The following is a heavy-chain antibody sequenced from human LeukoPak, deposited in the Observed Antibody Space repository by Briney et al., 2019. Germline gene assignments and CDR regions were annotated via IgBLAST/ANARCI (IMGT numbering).Heavy chain of an antibody. CDR3: ARGRYGSGIYYFDY. J-gene: IGHJ4*02. CDR1: GFTFNNFA. Sequence: PGGSLRLSCAASGFTFNNFAMSWVRQAPGKGLEWVSAISGSGSSIYYADSVKGRLTISRDTSKSTLYLQMSGLRAEDTAIYYCARGRYGSGIYYFDYWGQGTLVTVSS. D-gene: IGHD3-10*01. CDR2: ISGSGSSI. V-gene: IGHV3-23*01.